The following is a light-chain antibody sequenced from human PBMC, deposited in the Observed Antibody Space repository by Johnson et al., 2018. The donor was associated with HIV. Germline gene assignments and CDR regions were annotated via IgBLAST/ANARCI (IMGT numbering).Light chain of an antibody. CDR2: EDN. Sequence: QPVLTQPPSVSAAPGQTVNISCSGNVSNIESYFVSWYQQLPGAAPTLLIYEDNKRPSGIPDRFSGSKSGATATLGITGLQTGDEADYYCGICDASLSPLYGFGTGTTITVL. CDR1: VSNIESYF. CDR3: GICDASLSPLYG. J-gene: IGLJ1*01. V-gene: IGLV1-51*02.